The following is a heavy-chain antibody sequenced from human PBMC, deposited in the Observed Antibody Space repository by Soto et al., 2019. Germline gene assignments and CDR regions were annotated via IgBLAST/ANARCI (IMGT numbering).Heavy chain of an antibody. V-gene: IGHV3-30*18. CDR1: GFTFSSYG. CDR2: ISYDGCNK. CDR3: AKDWRGYCSSTRCLNCMDV. Sequence: GGSLRLSCAASGFTFSSYGMHWVRQAPGKGLEWVAVISYDGCNKYYADSVKGRFTISRDNSKITLCLQMNSLRAEDTAVYYCAKDWRGYCSSTRCLNCMDVWGKGTTVTGSS. D-gene: IGHD2-2*01. J-gene: IGHJ6*03.